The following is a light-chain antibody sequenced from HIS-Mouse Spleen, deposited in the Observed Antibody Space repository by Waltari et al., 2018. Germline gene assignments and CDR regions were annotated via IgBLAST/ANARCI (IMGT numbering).Light chain of an antibody. CDR1: SSDVGSYTL. J-gene: IGLJ3*02. CDR2: EGS. V-gene: IGLV2-23*01. CDR3: CSYAGSSTFWV. Sequence: QSALTQPASVSGSPGQSITISCTGTSSDVGSYTLVPWYQQHPGNAPKPMIYEGSKRPSGVSNRFSGSKSGNTASLTISGLQAEDEADYYCCSYAGSSTFWVFGGGTKLTVL.